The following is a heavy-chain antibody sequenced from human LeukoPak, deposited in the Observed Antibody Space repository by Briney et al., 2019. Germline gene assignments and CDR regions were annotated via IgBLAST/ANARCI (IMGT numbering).Heavy chain of an antibody. CDR3: AKGGFGRPFDY. V-gene: IGHV3-23*01. Sequence: GGSLRLSCEASGFTFNSYGMSWVRQAPGKGLEWVSAISGSGYTTYYADSVKGRFTISRDNSRNTLFLQMDSLRAEDTAVYYCAKGGFGRPFDYWGQGTLVTVSS. J-gene: IGHJ4*02. CDR2: ISGSGYTT. D-gene: IGHD3-10*01. CDR1: GFTFNSYG.